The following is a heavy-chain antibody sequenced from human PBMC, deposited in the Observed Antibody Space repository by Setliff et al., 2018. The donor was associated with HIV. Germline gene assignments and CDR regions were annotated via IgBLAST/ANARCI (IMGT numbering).Heavy chain of an antibody. D-gene: IGHD5-12*01. CDR3: ARSPLYSGYERYYFDY. J-gene: IGHJ4*02. V-gene: IGHV4-34*01. Sequence: SETLSLTCAVYGGSFSDYYWSWIRQPPGKGLEWIGEIYHSGSTNYNPSLKSRVTISLDRSKTQFSLKLSSVTAADTAVYYCARSPLYSGYERYYFDYWGQGTLVTVSS. CDR2: IYHSGST. CDR1: GGSFSDYY.